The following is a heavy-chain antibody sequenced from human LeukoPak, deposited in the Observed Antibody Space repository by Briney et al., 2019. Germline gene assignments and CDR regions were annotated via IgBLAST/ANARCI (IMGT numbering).Heavy chain of an antibody. J-gene: IGHJ6*04. CDR1: GFTFSDYY. V-gene: IGHV3-11*06. CDR2: ISMSSSYT. Sequence: GGSLRLSCAPSGFTFSDYYMSWIRQAPGGGLEWVSYISMSSSYTNYADSVKGRFTISRDNAKNSLYLQMNSLRAEDTAVYYCARDRGVLWFGDLYGMDVWGKGTTVTVSS. D-gene: IGHD3-10*01. CDR3: ARDRGVLWFGDLYGMDV.